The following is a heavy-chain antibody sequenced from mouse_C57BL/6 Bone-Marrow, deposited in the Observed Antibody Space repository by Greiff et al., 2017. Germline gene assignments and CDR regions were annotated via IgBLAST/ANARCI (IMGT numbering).Heavy chain of an antibody. Sequence: QVHVKQSGAELVRPGSSVKLSCKASGYTFTSYWMHWVKQRPIQGLEWIGNIDPSDSETHYNQKFKDKATLTVDKSSSTAYMQLSSLTSEDSAVYYCARCFYFDYWGQGTTLTVSS. CDR3: ARCFYFDY. CDR2: IDPSDSET. V-gene: IGHV1-52*01. CDR1: GYTFTSYW. J-gene: IGHJ2*01.